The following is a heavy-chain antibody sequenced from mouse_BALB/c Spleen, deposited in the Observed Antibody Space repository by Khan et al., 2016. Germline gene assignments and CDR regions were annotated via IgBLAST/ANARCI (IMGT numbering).Heavy chain of an antibody. D-gene: IGHD3-2*01. CDR3: ARSQTARATGFAY. CDR1: GYTFTNYG. Sequence: QIQLVQSGPELKKPGETVKISCKASGYTFTNYGMNWVKQAPGKGLKWMGWINTYTGAPTYADDFKGRFAFSLETSASTAYLQINNLKNEDTATYFCARSQTARATGFAYWGQGTLVTVSA. V-gene: IGHV9-3-1*01. CDR2: INTYTGAP. J-gene: IGHJ3*01.